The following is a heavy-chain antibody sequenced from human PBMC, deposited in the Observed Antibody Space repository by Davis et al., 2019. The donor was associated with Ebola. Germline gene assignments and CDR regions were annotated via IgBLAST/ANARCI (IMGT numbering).Heavy chain of an antibody. V-gene: IGHV3-11*04. D-gene: IGHD3-3*01. J-gene: IGHJ6*04. CDR1: GFTFSDYY. CDR2: ISSSGSTI. CDR3: ARGEDFWNASVAD. Sequence: PGGSLRLSCAASGFTFSDYYMSWIRQAPGKGLEWVSYISSSGSTIYYADSVKGRFTISRDNAKNALYLQMNSLRAEDTAVYYCARGEDFWNASVADWGKGTTVTVSS.